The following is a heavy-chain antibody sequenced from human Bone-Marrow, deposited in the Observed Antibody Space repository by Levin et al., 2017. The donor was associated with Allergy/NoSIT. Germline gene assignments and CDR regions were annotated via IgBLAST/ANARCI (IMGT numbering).Heavy chain of an antibody. CDR3: AREDYSNHVDY. D-gene: IGHD4-11*01. V-gene: IGHV3-33*01. Sequence: GGSLRLSCAASGFTFSSYGMHWVRQAPGKGLEWVAVIWYDGSNKYYADSVKGRFTISRDNSKNTVYLQMNSLRAEDTAVYYCAREDYSNHVDYWGRGTLVTVSS. CDR1: GFTFSSYG. J-gene: IGHJ4*02. CDR2: IWYDGSNK.